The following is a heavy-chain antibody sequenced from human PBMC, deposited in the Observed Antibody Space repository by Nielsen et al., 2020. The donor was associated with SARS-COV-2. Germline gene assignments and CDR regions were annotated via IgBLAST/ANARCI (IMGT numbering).Heavy chain of an antibody. CDR3: ARDWSSGSGSSYYYYGMDV. CDR2: ISSSSSYT. Sequence: RQAPGKGLEWVSYISSSSSYTNYADSVKGRFTISRDNAKNSLYLQMNSLRAEDTAVYYCARDWSSGSGSSYYYYGMDVWGQGTTVTVSS. V-gene: IGHV3-11*06. D-gene: IGHD3-10*01. J-gene: IGHJ6*02.